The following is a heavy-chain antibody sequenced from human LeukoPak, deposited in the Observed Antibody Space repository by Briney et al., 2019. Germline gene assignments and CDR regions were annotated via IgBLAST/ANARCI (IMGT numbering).Heavy chain of an antibody. J-gene: IGHJ4*02. CDR2: INHSGST. V-gene: IGHV4-34*01. Sequence: TSETLSLTCAVYGGSFSGYYWSWIRQPPGKGLEWIGEINHSGSTNYNPSLKSRVTISVDTSKNQFSLELSSVTAADTAVYYCARGGWLRPFDYWGQGTLVTVSS. D-gene: IGHD5-12*01. CDR3: ARGGWLRPFDY. CDR1: GGSFSGYY.